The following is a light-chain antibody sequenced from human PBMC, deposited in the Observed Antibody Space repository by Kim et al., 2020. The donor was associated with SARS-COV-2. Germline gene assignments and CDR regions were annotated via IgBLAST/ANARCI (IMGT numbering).Light chain of an antibody. V-gene: IGLV3-19*01. J-gene: IGLJ3*02. CDR3: HSRDSSANV. Sequence: SVALGQTVRITCQGDGLRTYYATWYQQKPGQAPIAVIYGNNNRPSAIPARFSGSYSGNTASLTITGAQAEDEADYYCHSRDSSANVFGGGTQLTVL. CDR2: GNN. CDR1: GLRTYY.